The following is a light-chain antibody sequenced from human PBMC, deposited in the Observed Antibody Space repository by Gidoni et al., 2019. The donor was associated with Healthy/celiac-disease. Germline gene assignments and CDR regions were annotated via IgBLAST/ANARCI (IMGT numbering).Light chain of an antibody. CDR2: AAS. Sequence: DIQMTQSPSSLSASVGDRVTITCRASQSISSYLNWYQQKPGKAPKLLIYAASSLQSGVPSRFSGSGGKDFTLTISSLQPEDFATYYCQQSYSTSSITFGQGTRLEIK. J-gene: IGKJ5*01. CDR1: QSISSY. V-gene: IGKV1-39*01. CDR3: QQSYSTSSIT.